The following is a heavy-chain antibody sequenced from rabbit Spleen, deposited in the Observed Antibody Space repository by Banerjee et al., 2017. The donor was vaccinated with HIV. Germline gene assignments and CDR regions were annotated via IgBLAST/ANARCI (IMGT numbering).Heavy chain of an antibody. CDR2: IDPVFGIT. Sequence: QLKESGGGLDQPGGSLKLSCKASGFTLSTYYMNWVRQAPGKGLEWIGYIDPVFGITYYASWVNGRFSISRENAQNTVSLQMTSLTAADTATYFCARDLTGVIGWNFGWWGQGTLVTVS. D-gene: IGHD4-1*01. CDR1: GFTLSTYY. J-gene: IGHJ3*01. V-gene: IGHV1S7*01. CDR3: ARDLTGVIGWNFGW.